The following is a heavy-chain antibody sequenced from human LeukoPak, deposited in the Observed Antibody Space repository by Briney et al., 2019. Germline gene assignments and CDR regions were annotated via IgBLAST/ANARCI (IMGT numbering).Heavy chain of an antibody. D-gene: IGHD6-13*01. V-gene: IGHV1-3*01. CDR1: GYTFTSYA. J-gene: IGHJ4*02. Sequence: ASVKVSCEASGYTFTSYAMHWVRQAPGQRLEWMEWINAGNGNTKYSQKFQGRVTITRDTSASTAYMELSGLRSDDTAVYYCARGPGSSWYDYWGQGTLVTVSS. CDR2: INAGNGNT. CDR3: ARGPGSSWYDY.